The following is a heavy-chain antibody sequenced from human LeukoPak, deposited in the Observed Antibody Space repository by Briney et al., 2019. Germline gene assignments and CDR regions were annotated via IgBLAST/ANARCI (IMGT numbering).Heavy chain of an antibody. Sequence: GGSLRLSCAASGFTFSTYSMNWVRQAPGKGLEWVSSISSSGSYIYYADSVKGRFTISRDNAKNSLYLQMNSLRAEDTAVYYCARDRSPVYCSGGSCPDWYFDLWGRGTLVTVSS. CDR3: ARDRSPVYCSGGSCPDWYFDL. CDR2: ISSSGSYI. V-gene: IGHV3-21*01. D-gene: IGHD2-15*01. CDR1: GFTFSTYS. J-gene: IGHJ2*01.